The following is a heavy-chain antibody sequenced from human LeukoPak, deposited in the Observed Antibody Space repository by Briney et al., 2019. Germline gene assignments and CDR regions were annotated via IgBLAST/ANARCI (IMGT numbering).Heavy chain of an antibody. CDR2: ISYDGSNK. V-gene: IGHV3-30*18. CDR1: GFTFSNYG. D-gene: IGHD4-17*01. Sequence: GGSLRLSCAASGFTFSNYGMHWVRQAPGKGLEWVAVISYDGSNKFYADSVKGRFTISRDNSRNTLYLQMNSLRTEDTAVYYCAKYTWDYGDYYHYGMDVWGQGTTATVSS. J-gene: IGHJ6*02. CDR3: AKYTWDYGDYYHYGMDV.